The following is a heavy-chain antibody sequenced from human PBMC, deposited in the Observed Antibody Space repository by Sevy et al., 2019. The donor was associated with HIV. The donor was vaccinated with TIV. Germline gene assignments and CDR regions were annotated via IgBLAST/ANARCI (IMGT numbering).Heavy chain of an antibody. Sequence: GGSLRLSCAASGFTFSSYAMNWVRQAPGKGLEWVSSIKAISSNIYYVDSVKGRFTISRDNAENSLYLQMNSVRAEDTAVYYCARDLFSGGNAVYGYWGQGTLVTVSS. CDR1: GFTFSSYA. V-gene: IGHV3-21*01. D-gene: IGHD2-15*01. CDR2: IKAISSNI. J-gene: IGHJ4*02. CDR3: ARDLFSGGNAVYGY.